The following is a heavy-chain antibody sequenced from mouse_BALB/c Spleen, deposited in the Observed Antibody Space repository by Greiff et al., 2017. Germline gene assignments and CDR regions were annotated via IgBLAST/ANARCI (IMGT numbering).Heavy chain of an antibody. CDR1: GFSLTSYG. V-gene: IGHV2-4-1*01. Sequence: VQLQQSGPGLVQPSQSLSITCTVSGFSLTSYGVHWVRQSPGKGLEWLGVIWSGGSTDYNAAFISRLSISKDNSKSQVFFKMNSLQADDTAIYYCASLSTMITTLDDWGQGTSVTVSS. J-gene: IGHJ4*01. CDR2: IWSGGST. D-gene: IGHD2-4*01. CDR3: ASLSTMITTLDD.